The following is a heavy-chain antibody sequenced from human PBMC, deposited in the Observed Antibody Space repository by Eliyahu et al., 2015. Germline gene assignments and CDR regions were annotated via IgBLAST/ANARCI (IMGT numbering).Heavy chain of an antibody. V-gene: IGHV3-74*01. J-gene: IGHJ4*02. Sequence: EVHLVESGGGLVQPGGSLRLSCSASGFTFTXXWXXWVRQAPGKGLXWVSRITIDGSTTIYADSVKGRFTISRDNAKNTLYLQMNSLGTEDTAVYFCARDGGGYFDYWGQGSLVTVSS. CDR3: ARDGGGYFDY. CDR1: GFTFTXXW. D-gene: IGHD2-15*01. CDR2: ITIDGSTT.